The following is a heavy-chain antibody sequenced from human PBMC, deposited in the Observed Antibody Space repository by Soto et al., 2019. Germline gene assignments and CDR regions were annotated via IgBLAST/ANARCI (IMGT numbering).Heavy chain of an antibody. CDR1: GFTFSDYY. V-gene: IGHV3-11*05. Sequence: QVQLEESGGGLVKPGGSLRLSCAASGFTFSDYYMSWIRQAPGKGLEWVSYISSSSSYTNYADSVKGRFTISRDNAKNSLYLQMNSLRAEDTAVYYCARVGVVVPAADALDVWGQGTTVTVSS. CDR3: ARVGVVVPAADALDV. CDR2: ISSSSSYT. J-gene: IGHJ6*02. D-gene: IGHD2-2*01.